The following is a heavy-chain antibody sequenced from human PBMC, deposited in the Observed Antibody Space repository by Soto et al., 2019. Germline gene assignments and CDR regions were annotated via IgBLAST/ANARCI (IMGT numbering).Heavy chain of an antibody. J-gene: IGHJ6*02. CDR2: IIPIFGTA. CDR1: GGTFSSYA. CDR3: ARCGGSGPGYYYYYGMDV. V-gene: IGHV1-69*01. Sequence: QVQLVQSGAEVKKPGSSVKVSCKASGGTFSSYAISWVRQAPGQGLEWMGGIIPIFGTAYYAQKFQGRVTITADESTSTAYMELSSLRSEDTAVYYCARCGGSGPGYYYYYGMDVWGQGTTVTVSS. D-gene: IGHD3-10*01.